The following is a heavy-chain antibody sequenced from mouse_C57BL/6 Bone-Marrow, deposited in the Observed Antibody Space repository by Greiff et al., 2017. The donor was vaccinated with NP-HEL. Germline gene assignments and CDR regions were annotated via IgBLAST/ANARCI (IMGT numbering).Heavy chain of an antibody. CDR2: IDPSDSYT. CDR1: GYTFTTYW. CDR3: EREACYGRSYEFAY. Sequence: VQLQQPGAELVKPGASVKLSCKASGYTFTTYWMQWVKQRPGQGLEWIGEIDPSDSYTNYNQKFKGKATLTVDTSSSTANMQLSSLTSEDSAVSCYEREACYGRSYEFAYGGQGTVVTVTA. J-gene: IGHJ3*01. V-gene: IGHV1-50*01. D-gene: IGHD1-1*01.